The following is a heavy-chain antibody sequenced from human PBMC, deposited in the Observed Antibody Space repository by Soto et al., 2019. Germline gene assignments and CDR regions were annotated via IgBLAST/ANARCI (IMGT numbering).Heavy chain of an antibody. J-gene: IGHJ2*01. V-gene: IGHV4-34*01. CDR3: AGGPRYWSFAL. D-gene: IGHD1-20*01. CDR1: GGSSRAYH. CDR2: FSYSGTV. Sequence: GELQQWGTGLLKPSEALSLNCSVYGGSSRAYHWSWIRQFAGEGLERIGEFSYSGTVNYNPSLEGRVAVSLDTSTNHFSLTMTSVTAADTAVYFCAGGPRYWSFALWGRGTLVTVS.